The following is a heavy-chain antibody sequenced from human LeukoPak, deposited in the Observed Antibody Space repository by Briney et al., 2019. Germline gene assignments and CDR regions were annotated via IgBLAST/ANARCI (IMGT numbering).Heavy chain of an antibody. J-gene: IGHJ4*02. CDR2: IRYDGSNK. CDR3: AKSSHYYDSSGYYPLRY. CDR1: GFTFSSYG. Sequence: GGSLRLSCAASGFTFSSYGMHWVRQAPGKGLEWVAFIRYDGSNKYYADSVKGRFTISRDNSKNTLYLQMNSLRAEDTAVYYCAKSSHYYDSSGYYPLRYWGQGTLVTVSS. V-gene: IGHV3-30*02. D-gene: IGHD3-22*01.